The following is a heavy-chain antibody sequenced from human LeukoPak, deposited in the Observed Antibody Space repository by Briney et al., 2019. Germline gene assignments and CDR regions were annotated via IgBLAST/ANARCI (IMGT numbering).Heavy chain of an antibody. CDR1: GFTFSSYT. J-gene: IGHJ4*02. V-gene: IGHV3-23*01. CDR3: AKPRALYYYGSGSYFDPPFDY. CDR2: ISGSGGST. D-gene: IGHD3-10*01. Sequence: GGSLRFSCAASGFTFSSYTMNWVRQAPGKGLEWVSAISGSGGSTYYADSVKGRFTISRDNSKNTLYLQMNSLRAEDTAVYYCAKPRALYYYGSGSYFDPPFDYWGQGTLVTVSS.